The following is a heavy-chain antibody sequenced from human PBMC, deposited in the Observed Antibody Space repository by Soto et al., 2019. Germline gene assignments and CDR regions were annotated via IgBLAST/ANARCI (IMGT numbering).Heavy chain of an antibody. CDR1: GFTFSSYS. Sequence: EMQLVESGGGLVQPGGSLRLSCAASGFTFSSYSMNWVRQAPGKGLEWVSYISSSSSTIYYADSVKGRFTISRDNAKNSLYLQMNSLRAEDTAVYYCARGPIHYYYYYMDVWGKGTTVTVSS. V-gene: IGHV3-48*01. CDR3: ARGPIHYYYYYMDV. CDR2: ISSSSSTI. J-gene: IGHJ6*03.